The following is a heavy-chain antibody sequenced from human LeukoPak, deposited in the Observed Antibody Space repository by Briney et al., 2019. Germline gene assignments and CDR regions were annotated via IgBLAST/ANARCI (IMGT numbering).Heavy chain of an antibody. J-gene: IGHJ4*02. CDR1: GYTFTSYD. CDR2: INPNSGGT. V-gene: IGHV1-2*02. Sequence: ASVKVSCKASGYTFTSYDINWVRQAPGQGLEWMGWINPNSGGTNYAQKFQGRVTMTRDTTISTAYMELSRLRSDDTAVYYCARDLTVVPAAIDYGGKGPLVTVSS. CDR3: ARDLTVVPAAIDY. D-gene: IGHD2-2*01.